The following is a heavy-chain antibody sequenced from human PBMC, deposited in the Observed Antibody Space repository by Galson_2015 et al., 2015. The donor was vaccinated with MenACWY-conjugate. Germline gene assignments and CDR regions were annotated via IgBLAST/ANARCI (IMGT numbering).Heavy chain of an antibody. CDR1: GFTFNHYW. J-gene: IGHJ5*02. CDR2: ISPDGSVT. V-gene: IGHV3-74*01. CDR3: TRGNDVYGRFDP. Sequence: SLRLSCAASGFTFNHYWMNWVRQAPGKGLVWVSRISPDGSVTNYADSVKGRFTLSRDNAKSMLYLQMNSLRGDDTAVYYCTRGNDVYGRFDPWGQGTLVTVSS. D-gene: IGHD5/OR15-5a*01.